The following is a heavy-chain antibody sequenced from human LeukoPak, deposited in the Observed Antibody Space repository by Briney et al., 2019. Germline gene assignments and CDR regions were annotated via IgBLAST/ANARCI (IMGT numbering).Heavy chain of an antibody. Sequence: GESLKISCKGSGYIFTGYWIGWVRQMPGKGLEWMGIIYPGDSDTRYSPSFQGQVTISADKSISTAYLQWSSLKASDTAMYYCARARLEWLLSGWFDPWGQGTLVTVSS. V-gene: IGHV5-51*01. CDR2: IYPGDSDT. D-gene: IGHD3-3*01. J-gene: IGHJ5*02. CDR3: ARARLEWLLSGWFDP. CDR1: GYIFTGYW.